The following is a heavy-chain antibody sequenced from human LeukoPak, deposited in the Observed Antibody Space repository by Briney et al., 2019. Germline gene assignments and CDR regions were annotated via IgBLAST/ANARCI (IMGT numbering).Heavy chain of an antibody. CDR2: ISGGGGTTYYA. V-gene: IGHV3-23*01. D-gene: IGHD3-9*01. CDR3: AKFYDILTGYIDY. J-gene: IGHJ4*02. CDR1: GFTFSGYA. Sequence: GGSLRLSCAASGFTFSGYAMSWVRQSPGKGLEWVSAISGGGGTTYYAYYADSVKGRFTISRDSSKNTLYLLMNSLRAEDTAVYYCAKFYDILTGYIDYWGQGTLVTVSS.